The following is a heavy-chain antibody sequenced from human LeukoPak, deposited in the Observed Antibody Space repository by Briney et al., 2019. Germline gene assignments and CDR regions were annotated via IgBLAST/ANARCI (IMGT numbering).Heavy chain of an antibody. D-gene: IGHD3-22*01. CDR1: GFSLSTSGVG. J-gene: IGHJ3*02. CDR3: AYTSGGYFDAFHT. V-gene: IGHV2-5*01. Sequence: SGPTLVNPTQTLTLTCTFSGFSLSTSGVGVGWIRQPPGKALEWLAFSYWNGDQHYNPSLMSRLNIAKDTSKNQVVLTMTSVDPVDTATYYCAYTSGGYFDAFHTWGQGAMVTVSS. CDR2: SYWNGDQ.